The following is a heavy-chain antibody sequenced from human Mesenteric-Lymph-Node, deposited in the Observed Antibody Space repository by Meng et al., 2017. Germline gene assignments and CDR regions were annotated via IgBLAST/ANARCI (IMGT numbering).Heavy chain of an antibody. CDR2: INAGKGNT. D-gene: IGHD6-19*01. J-gene: IGHJ4*02. CDR3: VERWSSGWYG. CDR1: GYTFTSYA. Sequence: ASVKVSCKASGYTFTSYAMHWVRQAPGQRLEWMGWINAGKGNTKYSQKFQGRVTITRDTSASTAYMELSSLRSEDTAVYYCVERWSSGWYGWGQGTLVTVSS. V-gene: IGHV1-3*01.